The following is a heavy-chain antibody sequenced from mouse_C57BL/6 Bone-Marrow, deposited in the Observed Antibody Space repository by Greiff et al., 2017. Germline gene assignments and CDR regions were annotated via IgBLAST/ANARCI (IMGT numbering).Heavy chain of an antibody. D-gene: IGHD1-1*01. J-gene: IGHJ3*01. CDR3: ARYYYGSMFAY. V-gene: IGHV5-4*03. Sequence: EVKLMESGGGLVKPGGSLKLSCAASGFTFSSYAMSWVRQTPEKRLEWVATISDGGSYTYYPDNVKGLFTISRDNAKNNLYLQMSHLKSEDTAMYYCARYYYGSMFAYWGQGTLVTVSA. CDR2: ISDGGSYT. CDR1: GFTFSSYA.